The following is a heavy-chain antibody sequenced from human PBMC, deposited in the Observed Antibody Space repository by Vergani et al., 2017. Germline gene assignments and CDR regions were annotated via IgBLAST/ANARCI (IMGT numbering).Heavy chain of an antibody. CDR1: GYSISSGYY. Sequence: QVQLQESGPGLVKPSETLSLTCAVSGYSISSGYYWGWIRQPPGKGLEWIGSIYHSGSTNYNPSLKSRVTISVDTSKNQFSLKLSSVTAADTAVYYCARIYSYYYYGMDVWGQGTTVTVSS. D-gene: IGHD4-11*01. CDR3: ARIYSYYYYGMDV. CDR2: IYHSGST. V-gene: IGHV4-38-2*01. J-gene: IGHJ6*02.